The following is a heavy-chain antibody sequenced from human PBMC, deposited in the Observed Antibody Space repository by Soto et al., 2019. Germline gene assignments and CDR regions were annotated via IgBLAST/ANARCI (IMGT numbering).Heavy chain of an antibody. CDR3: ARDLCEAPNNIRVDGIYV. CDR1: GFTFRRHT. CDR2: IWYDGLNK. Sequence: PGGSLRLSCTTSGFTFRRHTMHWVRQPPGKGLEWVALIWYDGLNKYYADSVKGRFSISRDNSGGMLYLQMNDLRAEDTALYYCARDLCEAPNNIRVDGIYVCGQGTTATLSS. V-gene: IGHV3-33*01. D-gene: IGHD3-3*02. J-gene: IGHJ6*02.